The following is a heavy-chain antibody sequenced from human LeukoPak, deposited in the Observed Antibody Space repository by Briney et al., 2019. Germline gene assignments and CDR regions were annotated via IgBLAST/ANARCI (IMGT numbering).Heavy chain of an antibody. D-gene: IGHD3-10*01. CDR1: GYTFTGYY. Sequence: ASVKVSCKASGYTFTGYYMHWVRQAPGQGLEWMGWINPNSGGTNYAQRFQGRVTMTRDTSISTAYMELSRLRSDDTAVYYCARESPPSGVRGSPRRGFDYWGQGTLVTVSS. CDR3: ARESPPSGVRGSPRRGFDY. CDR2: INPNSGGT. V-gene: IGHV1-2*02. J-gene: IGHJ4*02.